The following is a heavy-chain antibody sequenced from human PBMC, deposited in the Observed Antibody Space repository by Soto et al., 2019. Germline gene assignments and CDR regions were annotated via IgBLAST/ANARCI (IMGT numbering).Heavy chain of an antibody. V-gene: IGHV3-9*01. CDR1: GFTFDDNA. CDR3: ARLITMVRGVSNWFDP. Sequence: PGGSLRLSCAVSGFTFDDNAMHWVRQAPEKGLEWVSGINWKSDIGYADSVKGRFTISRDNAENSLYLQMNSLRSEDTAVYYCARLITMVRGVSNWFDPWGQGTLVTVSS. D-gene: IGHD3-10*01. J-gene: IGHJ5*02. CDR2: INWKSDI.